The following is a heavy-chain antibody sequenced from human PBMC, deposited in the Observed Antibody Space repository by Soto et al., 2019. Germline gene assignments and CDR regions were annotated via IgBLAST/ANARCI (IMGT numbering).Heavy chain of an antibody. CDR3: ARDPWIAVPDTSFDY. V-gene: IGHV1-18*01. CDR2: ISAYNGNT. J-gene: IGHJ4*02. CDR1: GYTFTNYG. Sequence: ASVKVSCKASGYTFTNYGISWVRQAPGQGLEWMGWISAYNGNTNYAPKLQGRVTMTTDTSTSTAYMELRSLRSDDTAVYYCARDPWIAVPDTSFDYWGQGSLVTVSS. D-gene: IGHD6-19*01.